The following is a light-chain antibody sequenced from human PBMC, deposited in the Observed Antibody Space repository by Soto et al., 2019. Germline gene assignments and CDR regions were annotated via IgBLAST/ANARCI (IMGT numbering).Light chain of an antibody. CDR3: QHYNNWPPWT. J-gene: IGKJ1*01. CDR1: QSVSSN. Sequence: EIVMTQSPVTLSVSPGERATLSCRASQSVSSNLAWYQQKPGQAPRLLIYGAATRATGVPARFSGSGSGTEFTLTISSLQSEGFAVYYCQHYNNWPPWTFGQGTKVEIK. V-gene: IGKV3-15*01. CDR2: GAA.